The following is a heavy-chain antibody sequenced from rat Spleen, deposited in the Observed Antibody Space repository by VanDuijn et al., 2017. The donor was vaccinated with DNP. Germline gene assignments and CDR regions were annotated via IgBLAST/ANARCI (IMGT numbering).Heavy chain of an antibody. CDR2: ITYSGTT. CDR3: ARWPGYNPPYAMDA. CDR1: GFSITSNY. Sequence: EVQLQESGPGLVKPSQSLSLACSVTGFSITSNYWGWIRKFPGDKMEWIGHITYSGTTNFNPSLKSRISITRDTSKNQIFLQVNSVTLEDTATYYCARWPGYNPPYAMDAWGQGTSVTVSS. D-gene: IGHD1-4*01. V-gene: IGHV3-1*01. J-gene: IGHJ4*01.